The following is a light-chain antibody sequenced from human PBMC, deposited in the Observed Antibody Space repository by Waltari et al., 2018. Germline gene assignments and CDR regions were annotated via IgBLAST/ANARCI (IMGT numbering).Light chain of an antibody. V-gene: IGLV2-14*03. CDR3: SSYTSTTTVI. J-gene: IGLJ2*01. CDR2: DVS. CDR1: SSDVGGYDY. Sequence: QSALTQPASVSGSPGQPITISCTGTSSDVGGYDYVSWYQQRPGKAPKVMIYDVSNRPSGVSNRFSGSKSGNTASLAISGLQAEDEADYYCSSYTSTTTVIFGGGTKLTVL.